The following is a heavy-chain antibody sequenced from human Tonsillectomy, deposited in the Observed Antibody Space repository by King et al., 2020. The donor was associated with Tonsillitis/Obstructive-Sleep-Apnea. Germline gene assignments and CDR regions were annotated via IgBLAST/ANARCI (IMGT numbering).Heavy chain of an antibody. CDR1: GGSISSYY. V-gene: IGHV4-59*01. CDR3: AREALDAFDI. Sequence: VQLQESGPGLVKPSETLSLTCTVSGGSISSYYWSWIRQPPGKGLEWIGYIYYSGSTNYNPPLKSRVTISVDTSKNQFSLKLSSVTAADTAVYYCAREALDAFDIWGQGTMVTVSS. CDR2: IYYSGST. J-gene: IGHJ3*02.